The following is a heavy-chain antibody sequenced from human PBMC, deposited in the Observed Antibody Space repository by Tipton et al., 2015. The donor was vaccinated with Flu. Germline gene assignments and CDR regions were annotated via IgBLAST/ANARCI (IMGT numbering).Heavy chain of an antibody. D-gene: IGHD5-12*01. J-gene: IGHJ4*02. CDR2: ISDSGTTT. CDR1: GFTFNNYG. CDR3: EGRIVASGGLDY. Sequence: SLRLSCAASGFTFNNYGFSWVRQAPGKGLEWVSYISDSGTTTFYADSVKGRFTVSRDNAENSLFLQMTSLRDEDTAVYYCEGRIVASGGLDYWGQGTLVTVSS. V-gene: IGHV3-48*02.